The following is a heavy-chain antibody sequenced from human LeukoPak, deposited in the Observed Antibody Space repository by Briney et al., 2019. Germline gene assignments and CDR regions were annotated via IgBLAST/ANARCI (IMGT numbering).Heavy chain of an antibody. CDR2: IRSKANYYAT. CDR3: TCLNAYYYGSNDDFDI. V-gene: IGHV3-73*01. J-gene: IGHJ3*02. CDR1: GFTFSGSA. Sequence: GGSLRLSCAASGFTFSGSAIQWVRQASGKGLEWVGRIRSKANYYATAYAASVKGRFTISRDDSKNTAYLQMNRLKTEDTAVYYCTCLNAYYYGSNDDFDIWGQGTMVTVSS. D-gene: IGHD3-10*01.